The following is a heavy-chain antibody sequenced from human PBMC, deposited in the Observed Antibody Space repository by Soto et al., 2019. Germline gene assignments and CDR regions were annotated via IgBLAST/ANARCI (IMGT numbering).Heavy chain of an antibody. CDR1: GFTFSNAW. J-gene: IGHJ4*02. V-gene: IGHV3-15*07. CDR3: TSVRYHPSGSGGNFDN. Sequence: GGSLRLSCAASGFTFSNAWMNWVRQAPGKGLEWVGRIKSKTDGGTTDYAAPVKGRFTISRDNSRNEVFLQMNSLRAEDTAVYYCTSVRYHPSGSGGNFDNWGQGIQVTVSS. D-gene: IGHD3-10*01. CDR2: IKSKTDGGTT.